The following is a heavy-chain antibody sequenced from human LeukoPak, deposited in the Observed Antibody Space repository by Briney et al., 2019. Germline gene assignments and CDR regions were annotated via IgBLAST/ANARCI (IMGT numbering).Heavy chain of an antibody. D-gene: IGHD3-10*02. CDR2: ISWNSGSI. J-gene: IGHJ6*04. V-gene: IGHV3-9*01. Sequence: GGSLRLSCAASGFTFDDYAMHWVRQAPGKGVEWVSGISWNSGSIGYADPVKGRFTISRDNAKNSLYLQMNSLRAEDTALYYCAELGITMIGGVWGKGTTVTISS. CDR1: GFTFDDYA. CDR3: AELGITMIGGV.